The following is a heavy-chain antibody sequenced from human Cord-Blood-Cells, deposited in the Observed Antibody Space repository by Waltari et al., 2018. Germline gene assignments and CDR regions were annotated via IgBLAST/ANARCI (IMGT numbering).Heavy chain of an antibody. D-gene: IGHD3-10*01. J-gene: IGHJ4*02. CDR1: GGSISSSSYY. CDR3: ASVAPYITMVRGVIDY. CDR2: IYYSGST. V-gene: IGHV4-39*01. Sequence: QLQLQESGPGLVKPSETLSLTCTVSGGSISSSSYYWGWIRQPPGTGREWIGSIYYSGSTYYNPSLKSRVTISVDTSKNQFSLKLSSVTAADTAVYYCASVAPYITMVRGVIDYWGQGTLVTVSS.